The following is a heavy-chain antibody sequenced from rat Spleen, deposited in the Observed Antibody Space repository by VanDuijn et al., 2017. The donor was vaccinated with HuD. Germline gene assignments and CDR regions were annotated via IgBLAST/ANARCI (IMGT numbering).Heavy chain of an antibody. CDR3: TRDRILRSTGFDY. Sequence: EVQLVESDGGLVQPGRSLKLSCAASGFTFDDYHMAWVRQAPTKGLEWVASINYDGSSTYYRDSVKGRFTLSRDNAKSSLYLQMDSLRSEDTATYYCTRDRILRSTGFDYWGQGVMVTVSS. CDR1: GFTFDDYH. V-gene: IGHV5-20*01. J-gene: IGHJ2*01. CDR2: INYDGSST. D-gene: IGHD1-6*01.